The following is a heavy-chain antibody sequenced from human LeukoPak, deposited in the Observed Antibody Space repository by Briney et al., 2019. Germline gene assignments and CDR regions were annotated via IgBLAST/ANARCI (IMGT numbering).Heavy chain of an antibody. CDR2: IYYSGST. CDR1: GGSISSYY. J-gene: IGHJ4*02. CDR3: ARASGRAAAGTSYDY. Sequence: SETLSLTCTVSGGSISSYYWSWIRQPPGKGLEWIGYIYYSGSTNYNPSLKSRVTISVDTSKNQFSLKLSSVTAADTAVYYCARASGRAAAGTSYDYWGQGTLVTVSS. D-gene: IGHD6-13*01. V-gene: IGHV4-59*08.